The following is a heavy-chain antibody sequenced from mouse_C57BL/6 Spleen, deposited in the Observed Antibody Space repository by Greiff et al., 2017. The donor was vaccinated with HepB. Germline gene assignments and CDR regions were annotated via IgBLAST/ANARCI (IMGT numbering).Heavy chain of an antibody. D-gene: IGHD1-1*01. CDR2: IRSKSNNYAT. CDR3: VREFSVYYASGLYAMDY. Sequence: EVKVVESGGGLVQPKGSLKLSCAASGFSFNTYAMNWVRQAPGKGLEWVARIRSKSNNYATYYADSVKDRFTISRDDSESMLYLQMNNLKTEDTAMYYCVREFSVYYASGLYAMDYWGQGTSVTVSS. CDR1: GFSFNTYA. J-gene: IGHJ4*01. V-gene: IGHV10-1*01.